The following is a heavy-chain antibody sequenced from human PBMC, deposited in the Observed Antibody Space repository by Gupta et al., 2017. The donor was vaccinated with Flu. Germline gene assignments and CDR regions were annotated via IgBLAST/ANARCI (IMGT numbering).Heavy chain of an antibody. J-gene: IGHJ6*02. Sequence: QVQLVESGGGVVPPGTSLRLSCAASGFSFSLYGLHWVRQAPGKGLGWVAVISSDGSNIYYADSVKGRFTISRDNSKNTLYLQMNSLRADDTALYYCAKDGPRVHYYYGMDVWGQGTTVTVSS. V-gene: IGHV3-30*18. CDR2: ISSDGSNI. D-gene: IGHD6-6*01. CDR3: AKDGPRVHYYYGMDV. CDR1: GFSFSLYG.